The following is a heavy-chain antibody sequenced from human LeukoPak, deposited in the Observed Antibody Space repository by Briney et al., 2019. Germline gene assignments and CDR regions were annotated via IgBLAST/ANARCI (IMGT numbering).Heavy chain of an antibody. J-gene: IGHJ5*02. V-gene: IGHV3-15*01. CDR1: GFTFSNAW. D-gene: IGHD3-16*02. Sequence: GGSLRLSCAASGFTFSNAWMSWVRQAPGKGLEWVGRIKSKTDGGTTDYAAPVKGRFTISRDDSKNTLYLQMNSLKTEDTAVYYCTTYYDYVWGSYPLWSGDNNWFDPWSQGTLVTVSS. CDR3: TTYYDYVWGSYPLWSGDNNWFDP. CDR2: IKSKTDGGTT.